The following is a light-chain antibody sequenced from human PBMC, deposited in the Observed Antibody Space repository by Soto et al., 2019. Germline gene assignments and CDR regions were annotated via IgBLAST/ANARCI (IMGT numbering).Light chain of an antibody. Sequence: QSVLTQPPSASGTPGQTVTISCSGTTSNIGIYAVNWYRQLPGTAPKLLIFSSNQRPSGVPDRFSASKSGTSASLAISGLKSDDEADYYCAAWDDSLSGRVFGGGTRSPS. CDR3: AAWDDSLSGRV. J-gene: IGLJ1*01. V-gene: IGLV1-44*01. CDR2: SSN. CDR1: TSNIGIYA.